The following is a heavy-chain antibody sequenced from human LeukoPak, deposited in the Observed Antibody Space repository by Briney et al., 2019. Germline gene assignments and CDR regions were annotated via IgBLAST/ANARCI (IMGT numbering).Heavy chain of an antibody. CDR3: ARGHAYSSSWIRSHGYYGMDV. CDR1: GYTFTSYD. V-gene: IGHV1-8*01. J-gene: IGHJ6*02. D-gene: IGHD6-13*01. Sequence: GASVKVSCKASGYTFTSYDINWVRQATGQGLEWMGWMNPNSGNTGYAQKFQGRVTMTRNTSISTAYMELSSLRSEDTAVYYCARGHAYSSSWIRSHGYYGMDVWGQGTTVTVSS. CDR2: MNPNSGNT.